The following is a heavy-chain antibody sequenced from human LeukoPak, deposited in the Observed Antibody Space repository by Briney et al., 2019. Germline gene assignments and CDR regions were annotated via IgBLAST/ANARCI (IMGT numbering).Heavy chain of an antibody. CDR2: IYYSGST. Sequence: SETLSLTCTVPGGSISSYYWSWIRHPPGKGREWIGYIYYSGSTNYNPSLKSRVTISVDTSKNQFSLRLSSVTAADTAVYYCARVTGYVMEDYFDYWGQGTLVTVSS. D-gene: IGHD6-13*01. J-gene: IGHJ4*02. CDR3: ARVTGYVMEDYFDY. CDR1: GGSISSYY. V-gene: IGHV4-59*01.